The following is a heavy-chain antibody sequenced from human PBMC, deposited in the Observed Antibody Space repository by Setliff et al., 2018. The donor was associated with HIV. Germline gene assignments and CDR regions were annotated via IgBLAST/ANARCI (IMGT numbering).Heavy chain of an antibody. CDR3: ARACVGHFTATSWSFDY. V-gene: IGHV4-4*02. Sequence: PSETLSLTCAVSGGSISIGNWWSWVRQPPGKGLEWIGEISHSGDTKYKPSLKGRFTIPIDTSKKQFSLRLKSVTATDTATYYCARACVGHFTATSWSFDYWGQGALVTV. CDR2: ISHSGDT. J-gene: IGHJ4*02. D-gene: IGHD5-12*01. CDR1: GGSISIGNW.